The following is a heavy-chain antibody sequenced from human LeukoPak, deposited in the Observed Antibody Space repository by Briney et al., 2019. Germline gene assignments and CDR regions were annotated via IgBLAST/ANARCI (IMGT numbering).Heavy chain of an antibody. Sequence: ASVKVSYKASGYTFTSYGISWVRQAPGQGLEWMGWISAYNGNTNYAQKLQGRVTMTTDTSTSTAYMELRSLRSDDTAVYYCARGTRRRWLQLGAFDIWGQGTMVTVSS. CDR2: ISAYNGNT. CDR3: ARGTRRRWLQLGAFDI. J-gene: IGHJ3*02. V-gene: IGHV1-18*01. CDR1: GYTFTSYG. D-gene: IGHD5-24*01.